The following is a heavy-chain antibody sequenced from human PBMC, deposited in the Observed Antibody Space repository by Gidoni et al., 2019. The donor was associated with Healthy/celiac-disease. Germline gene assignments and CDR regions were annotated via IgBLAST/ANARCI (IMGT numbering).Heavy chain of an antibody. CDR2: IIPTLGIA. V-gene: IGHV1-69*09. D-gene: IGHD4-17*01. J-gene: IGHJ4*02. CDR1: GGTFSSHA. Sequence: QVQLVQSGAEVKKPGSSVKVSCKASGGTFSSHAISWVRQAPGQGLEWMGRIIPTLGIANYAQKFQGRVTITADKSTSTAYMELSSLRSEDTAVYYCARGVHDYGGNLVYWGQGTLVTVSS. CDR3: ARGVHDYGGNLVY.